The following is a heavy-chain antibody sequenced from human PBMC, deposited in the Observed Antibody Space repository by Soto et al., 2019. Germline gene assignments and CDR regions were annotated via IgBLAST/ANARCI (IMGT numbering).Heavy chain of an antibody. V-gene: IGHV4-39*01. CDR3: ASISNYYGSGSPRYFFDY. Sequence: QLQLQESGPGLVKPSETLSLACTVSGGSISSSSYYWGWIRQPPGKGLEWIGSIYYSGSTYYNPSLKSRVTISVDTYKNQFSLKLSSVTAADTAVYYCASISNYYGSGSPRYFFDYWGQGTLVTVSS. CDR2: IYYSGST. CDR1: GGSISSSSYY. J-gene: IGHJ4*02. D-gene: IGHD3-10*01.